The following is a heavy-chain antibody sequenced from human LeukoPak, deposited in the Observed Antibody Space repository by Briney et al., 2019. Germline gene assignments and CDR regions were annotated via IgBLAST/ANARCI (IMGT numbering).Heavy chain of an antibody. Sequence: GGSLRLSCAASGFTFSSYEMNWVRQAPGKGLERVSYISSSGSTIYYADSVKGRFTISRDNAKNSLYLQMNSLRAEDTAVYYCASLGDSSGYYSHSGGAFDIWGQGTMVTVSS. J-gene: IGHJ3*02. CDR1: GFTFSSYE. D-gene: IGHD3-22*01. CDR3: ASLGDSSGYYSHSGGAFDI. CDR2: ISSSGSTI. V-gene: IGHV3-48*03.